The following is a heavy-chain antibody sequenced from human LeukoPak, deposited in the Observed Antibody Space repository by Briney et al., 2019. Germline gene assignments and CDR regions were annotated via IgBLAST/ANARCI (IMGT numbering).Heavy chain of an antibody. D-gene: IGHD6-13*01. J-gene: IGHJ4*02. CDR1: GFTFSSYA. CDR2: ISGSGGST. CDR3: ARDSSSWYDY. Sequence: GGSLRLSCAASGFTFSSYAMSWVRQAPGKGVEWVSAISGSGGSTYYADSVKGRFTISRDNSKNTLYLQMNSLTAEDTAVYYCARDSSSWYDYWGQGTLVTVSS. V-gene: IGHV3-23*01.